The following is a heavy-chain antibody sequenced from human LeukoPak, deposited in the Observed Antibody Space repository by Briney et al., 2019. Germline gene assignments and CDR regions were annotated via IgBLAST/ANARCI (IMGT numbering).Heavy chain of an antibody. CDR3: ARDFGTIVVVTAIVD. J-gene: IGHJ4*02. CDR1: GFTFSSYW. CDR2: IKQDGSEK. V-gene: IGHV3-7*01. Sequence: GGSLRLSCAASGFTFSSYWMSWVRQAPGKGLEWVANIKQDGSEKYYVDSVKGRFTISRDNAKNSLYLQMNSLRAEDTAVYYCARDFGTIVVVTAIVDWGQGTLVTVSS. D-gene: IGHD2-21*02.